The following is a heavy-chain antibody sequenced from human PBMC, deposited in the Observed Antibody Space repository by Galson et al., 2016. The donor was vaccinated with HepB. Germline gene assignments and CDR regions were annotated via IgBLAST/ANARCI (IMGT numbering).Heavy chain of an antibody. D-gene: IGHD3-22*01. J-gene: IGHJ4*02. Sequence: FTFSNYWLSWVRQAPGKGLEWVANLKYDGSQTHFVDSMKGRFTISRDNAKNSLYLQMNNLRAEDTAVYYCARINFDSSGTFSLWDYWGQGTPVTVSS. CDR1: FTFSNYW. CDR3: ARINFDSSGTFSLWDY. CDR2: LKYDGSQT. V-gene: IGHV3-7*03.